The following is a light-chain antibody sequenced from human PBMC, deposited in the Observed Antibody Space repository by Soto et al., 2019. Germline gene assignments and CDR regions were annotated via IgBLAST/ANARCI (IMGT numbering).Light chain of an antibody. J-gene: IGLJ2*01. Sequence: QPASVSGSPGQSITISCTGTSSDVGGFLYVSWFQQHPGKAPKLMIYAVSNRPSGISNRFSGSKSGNTASLTISGLQAEDEADYYCSSYSSSSTLVVFGGGTQLTVL. V-gene: IGLV2-14*01. CDR3: SSYSSSSTLVV. CDR2: AVS. CDR1: SSDVGGFLY.